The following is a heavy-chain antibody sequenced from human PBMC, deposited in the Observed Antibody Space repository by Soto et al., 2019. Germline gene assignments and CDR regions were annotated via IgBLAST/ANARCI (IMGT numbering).Heavy chain of an antibody. V-gene: IGHV3-23*01. CDR1: GFTFSSYG. D-gene: IGHD2-8*01. J-gene: IGHJ4*02. CDR3: AKLRDFVVLPAGILDY. Sequence: GSLRLSCAASGFTFSSYGISWIRLSPGKGLEWVSVISGGGDTTYYTPSVKGRFTISRDDFRNTLYLQMNSLRTEDTAIYYCAKLRDFVVLPAGILDYWGPGTLVT. CDR2: ISGGGDTT.